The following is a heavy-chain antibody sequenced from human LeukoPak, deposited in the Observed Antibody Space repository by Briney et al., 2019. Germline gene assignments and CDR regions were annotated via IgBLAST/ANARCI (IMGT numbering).Heavy chain of an antibody. Sequence: PGGSLRLSCAASGFTFSSYEMNWVRQAPGKGLEWVSYISSSGSTIYYADSVKGRFTISRDNSENTLYLQMNSLRAEDTAVYYCAKIGYSSSSVGDYWGQGTLVTVSS. V-gene: IGHV3-48*03. D-gene: IGHD6-6*01. CDR2: ISSSGSTI. CDR3: AKIGYSSSSVGDY. CDR1: GFTFSSYE. J-gene: IGHJ4*02.